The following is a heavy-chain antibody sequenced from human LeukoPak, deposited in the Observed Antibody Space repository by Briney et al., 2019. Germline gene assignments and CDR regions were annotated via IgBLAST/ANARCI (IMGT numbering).Heavy chain of an antibody. CDR1: GGSFSGYY. V-gene: IGHV4-34*01. Sequence: QTSETLSLTCAVYGGSFSGYYWSWIRQPPGKGLEWIGEINHSGSTNYNPSLKSRVTISVDTSKNQFSLKLSSVTAADTAVYYCARAGGVTTVTTGYYYGMDVWGQGTTVTVSS. CDR3: ARAGGVTTVTTGYYYGMDV. CDR2: INHSGST. J-gene: IGHJ6*02. D-gene: IGHD4-11*01.